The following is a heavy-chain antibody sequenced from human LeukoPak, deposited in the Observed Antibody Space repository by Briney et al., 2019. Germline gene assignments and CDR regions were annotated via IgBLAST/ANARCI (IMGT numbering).Heavy chain of an antibody. D-gene: IGHD2-21*02. CDR2: IYTSGST. J-gene: IGHJ4*02. Sequence: SETLSLTCTVPGGSISSYYWSWIRQPAGKGLEWIGRIYTSGSTNYNPSLKSRVTMSVDASKNRFSLKLSSVTAADTAVYYCARDFTCGGDCYRFDYWGQGTLVTVSS. CDR3: ARDFTCGGDCYRFDY. V-gene: IGHV4-4*07. CDR1: GGSISSYY.